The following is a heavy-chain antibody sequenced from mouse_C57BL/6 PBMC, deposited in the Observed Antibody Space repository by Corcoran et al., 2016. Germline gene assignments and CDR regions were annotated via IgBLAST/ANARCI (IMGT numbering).Heavy chain of an antibody. CDR3: ARDTTVVPYAMDY. V-gene: IGHV9-3*01. CDR1: GYTFTTYG. D-gene: IGHD1-1*01. CDR2: INTYSGVP. Sequence: QIQLVQSGPELKKPGETVKISCKASGYTFTTYGMSWVKQAPGKGLKWMGWINTYSGVPTYADDFKGRFAFSLETSARTAYLQINNLKNEDTATYFCARDTTVVPYAMDYWGQGTSVTVSS. J-gene: IGHJ4*01.